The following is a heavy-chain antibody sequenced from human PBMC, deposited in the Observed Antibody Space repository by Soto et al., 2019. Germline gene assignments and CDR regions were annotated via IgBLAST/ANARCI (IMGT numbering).Heavy chain of an antibody. CDR1: GGTFSSYA. CDR2: IIPIFGTA. V-gene: IGHV1-69*13. D-gene: IGHD3-22*01. Sequence: SVKVSCKASGGTFSSYAISWVRQAPGQGLEWMGGIIPIFGTANYAQKFQGRVTITADESTSTAYMELSSLRSEDTAVYYCARVPPYYYDSSGHAATAAFYTWGQGTMVTVSS. J-gene: IGHJ3*02. CDR3: ARVPPYYYDSSGHAATAAFYT.